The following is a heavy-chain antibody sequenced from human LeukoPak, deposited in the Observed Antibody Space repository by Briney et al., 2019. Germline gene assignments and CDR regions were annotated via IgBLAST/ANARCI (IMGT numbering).Heavy chain of an antibody. CDR3: AREAGVITKFDY. J-gene: IGHJ4*02. V-gene: IGHV1-8*02. D-gene: IGHD3-22*01. CDR2: LNPNSGNT. Sequence: ASVKVSCKASGYTFTSYDINWVRQATGQGLEWMGWLNPNSGNTGYAQKFQGRVTMTRDMSTSTVYMELSSLRSEDTAVYYCAREAGVITKFDYWGQGTLVTVSS. CDR1: GYTFTSYD.